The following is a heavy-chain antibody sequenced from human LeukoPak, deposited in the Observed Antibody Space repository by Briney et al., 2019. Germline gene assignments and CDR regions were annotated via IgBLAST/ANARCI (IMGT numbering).Heavy chain of an antibody. V-gene: IGHV4-31*03. J-gene: IGHJ3*02. CDR3: ARDVRMTTREAFDI. CDR2: IYYSGST. CDR1: GGPISSGGYY. D-gene: IGHD4-17*01. Sequence: SETLSLTCTVSGGPISSGGYYWSWIRQHPGKGLEWLGYIYYSGSTYYNPSLKSRVTISVDTSKNQFSLKLSSVTAADTAVYYCARDVRMTTREAFDIWGQGTMVTVSS.